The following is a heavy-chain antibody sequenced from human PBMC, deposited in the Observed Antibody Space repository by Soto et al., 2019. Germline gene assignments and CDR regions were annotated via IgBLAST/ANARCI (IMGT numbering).Heavy chain of an antibody. CDR2: ISYDGSNK. J-gene: IGHJ6*02. CDR1: GFTFSSYG. Sequence: QVQLVESGGGVVQPGRSLRLSCAASGFTFSSYGMHWVRQAPGKGLEWVAVISYDGSNKYYADSVKGRFTISRDNSKNTLSLHMKSLRAEDTAVYYCAKEALDEAAAGHPYYGMDVWGQGTTVTVSS. D-gene: IGHD6-13*01. CDR3: AKEALDEAAAGHPYYGMDV. V-gene: IGHV3-30*18.